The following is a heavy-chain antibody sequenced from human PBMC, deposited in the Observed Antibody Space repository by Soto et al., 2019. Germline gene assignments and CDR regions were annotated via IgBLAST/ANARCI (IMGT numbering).Heavy chain of an antibody. CDR3: ASRVSDYFDY. Sequence: QLQLQESGSRLVKASQTLSLTCAVSGGSISSGGFSCNWIRQPPGKGLEWIGYIYHSGSTYFNPSLXXRVTLSVDRSTNQSSLKLSSVTAAATAVDYGASRVSDYFDYWGQGTPVTVSS. J-gene: IGHJ4*02. CDR1: GGSISSGGFS. D-gene: IGHD6-19*01. CDR2: IYHSGST. V-gene: IGHV4-30-2*01.